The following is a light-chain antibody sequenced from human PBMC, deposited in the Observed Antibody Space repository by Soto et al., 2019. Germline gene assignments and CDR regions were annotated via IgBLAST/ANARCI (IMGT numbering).Light chain of an antibody. J-gene: IGKJ2*01. V-gene: IGKV1-5*01. CDR2: GAS. CDR3: QQYDSYSKT. CDR1: ESISYW. Sequence: DIQLTQSPSTLTASVGDRVTIGCRASESISYWLAWYQQKPGNAPKLLIYGASSLRSGVPSRFSGSGSGTEFTHPISTLQPDDCATYYCQQYDSYSKTFGQGTQLEIK.